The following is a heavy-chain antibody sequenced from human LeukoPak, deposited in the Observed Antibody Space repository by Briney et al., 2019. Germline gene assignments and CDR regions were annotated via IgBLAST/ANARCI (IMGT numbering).Heavy chain of an antibody. CDR2: MNPNSGNT. D-gene: IGHD6-19*01. CDR1: GYTFTSYD. V-gene: IGHV1-8*01. Sequence: AASVKVSCKASGYTFTSYDIHWVRQATGQGLEWMGWMNPNSGNTGYAQKFQGRVTMTRNTSISTAYMELSSLRSEDTAVYYCARGRGDSSGWYGIVDWGQGTLVTVSS. CDR3: ARGRGDSSGWYGIVD. J-gene: IGHJ4*02.